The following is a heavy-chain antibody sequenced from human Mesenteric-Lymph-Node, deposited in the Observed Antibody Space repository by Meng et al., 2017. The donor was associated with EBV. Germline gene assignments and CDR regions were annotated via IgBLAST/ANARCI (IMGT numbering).Heavy chain of an antibody. CDR3: AREGPATAPFY. Sequence: QLGQAGAGVKKPGASVKVSCKASGYTFTGFYIHWVRRAPGQGPEWMGRINPNSGDTIYAQKFQGRVTMTRDTSINTAYMDLSGLTSDDTAMYFCAREGPATAPFYWGQGTLVTVSS. CDR1: GYTFTGFY. V-gene: IGHV1-2*06. J-gene: IGHJ4*02. CDR2: INPNSGDT. D-gene: IGHD6-13*01.